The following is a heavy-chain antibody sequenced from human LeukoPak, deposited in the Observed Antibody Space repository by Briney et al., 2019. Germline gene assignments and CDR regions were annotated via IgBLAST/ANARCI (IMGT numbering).Heavy chain of an antibody. D-gene: IGHD3-10*01. V-gene: IGHV3-9*01. CDR1: GFTFDDYA. Sequence: GRSLRLSCAASGFTFDDYAMHWVRQAPGKGLEWVSGISWNSGSIGYADSVKGRFTISRDNSKNTLYLQMNSLRAEDTAVYYCARAAVRGVRHYYYYGMDVWGQGTTVTVSS. CDR2: ISWNSGSI. J-gene: IGHJ6*02. CDR3: ARAAVRGVRHYYYYGMDV.